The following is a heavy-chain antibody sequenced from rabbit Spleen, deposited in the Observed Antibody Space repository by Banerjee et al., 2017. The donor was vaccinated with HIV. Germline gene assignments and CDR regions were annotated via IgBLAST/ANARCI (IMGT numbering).Heavy chain of an antibody. CDR2: IDASASGFA. CDR1: GVSFSGSSY. D-gene: IGHD2-1*01. Sequence: QEQLEESGGDLVKPGASLTLTCIASGVSFSGSSYMCWVRQAPGKGLEWIACIDASASGFAYFASWAKGRFTISKTSSTTVTLQMTSLTAADTAAYLCARDVANDKGDFYLDLWGPGTLVTVS. CDR3: ARDVANDKGDFYLDL. J-gene: IGHJ4*01. V-gene: IGHV1S45*01.